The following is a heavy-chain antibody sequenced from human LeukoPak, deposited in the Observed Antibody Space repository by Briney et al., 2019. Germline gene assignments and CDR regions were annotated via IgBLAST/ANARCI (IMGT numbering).Heavy chain of an antibody. CDR1: GFTFSSYS. D-gene: IGHD2-2*02. J-gene: IGHJ5*02. CDR2: ISSSSSYI. Sequence: GGSLRLSCAASGFTFSSYSMNWVRQAPGKGLEWVSSISSSSSYIYYADSVKGRFTISRDNAKNSLYLQMISLRAEDTAVYYCARGVVPSAINWFDPWGQGTLVTVSS. V-gene: IGHV3-21*01. CDR3: ARGVVPSAINWFDP.